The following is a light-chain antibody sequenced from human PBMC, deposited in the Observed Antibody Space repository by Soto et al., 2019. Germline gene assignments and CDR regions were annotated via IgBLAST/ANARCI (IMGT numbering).Light chain of an antibody. CDR2: GAT. CDR3: LQYAAAPRT. J-gene: IGKJ1*01. Sequence: EIVLTQSPGTLSLSPGERATLSCRASQSVSSSLAWYQQKPGQAPRLLIYGATSRATGIPDRFSGSGSGTDFTLTISRLEPEDFAVYSCLQYAAAPRTFGQGTKVDI. CDR1: QSVSSS. V-gene: IGKV3-20*01.